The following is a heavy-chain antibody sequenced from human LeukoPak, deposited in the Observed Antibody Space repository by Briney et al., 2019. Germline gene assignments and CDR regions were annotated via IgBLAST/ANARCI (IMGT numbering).Heavy chain of an antibody. J-gene: IGHJ4*02. CDR3: AREAASGHDDY. D-gene: IGHD2-15*01. CDR2: IYYSGST. CDR1: GGSISSGGYS. Sequence: SETLSLTCAVSGGSISSGGYSWSWIRQPPGKGLEWIGYIYYSGSTYYNPSLKSRVTISVDTSKNQFSLKLSSVTAADTAVYYCAREAASGHDDYWGQGTLVTVSS. V-gene: IGHV4-30-4*07.